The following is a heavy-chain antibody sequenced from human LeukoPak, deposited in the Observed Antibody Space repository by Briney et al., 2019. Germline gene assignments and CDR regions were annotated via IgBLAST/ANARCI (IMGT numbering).Heavy chain of an antibody. Sequence: SETLSLTCNVSGASLSSYYWDWLRQSPGRGLEWIGYISDTEKTDSNPSLKSRVTISLATSKNQFSLRLTSVTATDSAVYFCATGYYEPFATWGPGIMVSVSS. CDR3: ATGYYEPFAT. CDR2: ISDTEKT. J-gene: IGHJ5*02. V-gene: IGHV4-59*01. CDR1: GASLSSYY. D-gene: IGHD3-22*01.